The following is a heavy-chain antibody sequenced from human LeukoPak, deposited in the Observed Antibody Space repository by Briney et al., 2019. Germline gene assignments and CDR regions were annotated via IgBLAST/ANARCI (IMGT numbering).Heavy chain of an antibody. J-gene: IGHJ6*02. D-gene: IGHD1-1*01. CDR2: ISWHNGNI. CDR1: GFTFDDYA. V-gene: IGHV3-9*01. Sequence: GGSLRLSCAASGFTFDDYAMHWVRQAPGKGLEWVSSISWHNGNIAYADSVKGRFTISRDNAKNSLYLQMNSLRAEDTALYYCAAGRDSQLFGMDVWGQGTTVSVSS. CDR3: AAGRDSQLFGMDV.